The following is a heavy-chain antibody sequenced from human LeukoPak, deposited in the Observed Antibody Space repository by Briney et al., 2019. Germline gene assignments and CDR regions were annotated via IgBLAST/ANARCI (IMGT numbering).Heavy chain of an antibody. Sequence: ASVKVSCKASGGTFSSYAISWVRQAPGQGLEWMGWINPNSGGTNYAQKFQSRVTMTRDTSISTAYMELSRLRSDDTAVYYCARLYDSSGYGGDYWGQGTLVTVSS. CDR3: ARLYDSSGYGGDY. CDR1: GGTFSSYA. V-gene: IGHV1-2*02. D-gene: IGHD3-22*01. CDR2: INPNSGGT. J-gene: IGHJ4*02.